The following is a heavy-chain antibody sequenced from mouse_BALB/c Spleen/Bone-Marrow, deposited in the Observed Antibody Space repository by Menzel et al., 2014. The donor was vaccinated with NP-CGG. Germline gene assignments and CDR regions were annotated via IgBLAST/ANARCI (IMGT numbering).Heavy chain of an antibody. CDR2: IYPGSGNT. CDR3: ARRGYFDY. CDR1: GYTFTDYY. J-gene: IGHJ2*01. Sequence: QVQLQQPGAELARPGASVKLSCKASGYTFTDYYINWVKQRTGQGLEWIGEIYPGSGNTYYNEKFKGKATLTADKSSSTAYMQLSSLASEDSAVYFCARRGYFDYWGQSTTLTVSS. V-gene: IGHV1-77*01.